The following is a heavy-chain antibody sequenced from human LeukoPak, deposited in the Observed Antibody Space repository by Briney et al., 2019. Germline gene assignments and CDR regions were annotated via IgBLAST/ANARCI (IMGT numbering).Heavy chain of an antibody. CDR2: ISGTGFST. Sequence: GGSLRLSCAASGFTFSSYAMSWVRQAPGKGLKFVSGISGTGFSTHYADSVKGRFTISRDQSKNILYLQMNSLSAEDTALYYCAKDGYNWIPFDDCGQGTLVTVSS. CDR3: AKDGYNWIPFDD. CDR1: GFTFSSYA. J-gene: IGHJ4*02. V-gene: IGHV3-23*01. D-gene: IGHD1-20*01.